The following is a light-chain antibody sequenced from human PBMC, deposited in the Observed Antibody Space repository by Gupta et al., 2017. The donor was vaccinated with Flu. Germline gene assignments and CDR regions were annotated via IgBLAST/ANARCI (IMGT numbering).Light chain of an antibody. V-gene: IGLV1-40*01. J-gene: IGLJ2*01. Sequence: QSVLTQPPSVSGAPGQRITISCTGSRSNIGAGYDVHWYQQLPGTAPKLLIFGDTNRPSGVPDRFSGSKSGTSASLAISGLQAEDEGDYYCQSYDSSLSSVLLVFGGGTKVTVL. CDR3: QSYDSSLSSVLLV. CDR2: GDT. CDR1: RSNIGAGYD.